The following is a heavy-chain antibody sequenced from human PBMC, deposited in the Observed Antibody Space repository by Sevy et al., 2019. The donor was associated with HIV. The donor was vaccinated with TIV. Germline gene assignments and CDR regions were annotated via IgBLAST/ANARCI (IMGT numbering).Heavy chain of an antibody. CDR1: GGSISSGDYY. Sequence: SETLSLTCTVSGGSISSGDYYWSWIRQPPGKGLEWIGYIYYSGSTYYNPSLKSRVTISVDTSKNQFSLKLGSVTAADTAVYYCAIELRMGYCSGGSCFSWFDPWGQGPLVTVSS. J-gene: IGHJ5*02. CDR2: IYYSGST. CDR3: AIELRMGYCSGGSCFSWFDP. D-gene: IGHD2-15*01. V-gene: IGHV4-30-4*01.